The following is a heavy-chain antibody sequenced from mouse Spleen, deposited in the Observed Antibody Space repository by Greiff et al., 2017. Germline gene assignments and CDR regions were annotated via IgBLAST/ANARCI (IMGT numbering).Heavy chain of an antibody. CDR1: GFTFSSYA. CDR2: ISSGGSYT. J-gene: IGHJ4*01. D-gene: IGHD1-1*01. V-gene: IGHV5-9-3*01. CDR3: ASPYYYGSSYQDAMDY. Sequence: EVQLVESGGGLVKPGGSLKLSCAASGFTFSSYAMSWVRQTPEKRLEWVATISSGGSYTYYPDSVKGRFTISRDNAKNTLYLQMSSLRSEDTAMYYCASPYYYGSSYQDAMDYWGRGTSVTVSS.